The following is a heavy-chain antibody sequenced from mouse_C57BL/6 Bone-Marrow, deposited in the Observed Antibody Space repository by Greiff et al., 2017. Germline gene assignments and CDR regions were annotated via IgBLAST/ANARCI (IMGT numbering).Heavy chain of an antibody. J-gene: IGHJ2*01. Sequence: QVQLQQSGAELARPGASVKLSCKASGYTFTSDGIRWVKQRPGQGLEWIGGIYPRSGNPYYNEKFKGKATLTADKSTSTAYMELRSLASEDSAVYICARGLDYGGQGTTLTVSS. V-gene: IGHV1-81*01. CDR2: IYPRSGNP. CDR1: GYTFTSDG. CDR3: ARGLDY.